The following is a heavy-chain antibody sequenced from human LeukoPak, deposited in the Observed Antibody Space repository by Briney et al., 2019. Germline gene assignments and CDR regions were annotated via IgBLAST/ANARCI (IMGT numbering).Heavy chain of an antibody. CDR2: ISSSSSYI. D-gene: IGHD4-11*01. V-gene: IGHV3-21*01. Sequence: GGSLRLSCAASGFTYSSYSMNWVRQAPGKGLEWVSSISSSSSYIYYADSVKGRFTISRDNAKNSLYLQMNSLRAEDTAVYYCARRHDYSNYPDYWGQGTLVTVSS. CDR3: ARRHDYSNYPDY. J-gene: IGHJ4*02. CDR1: GFTYSSYS.